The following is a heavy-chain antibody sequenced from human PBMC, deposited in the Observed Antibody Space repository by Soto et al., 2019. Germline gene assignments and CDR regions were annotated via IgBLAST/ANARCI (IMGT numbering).Heavy chain of an antibody. CDR2: ISAYAGNT. CDR1: GYTFTSYG. CDR3: ARPRYYYGQLYFDY. V-gene: IGHV1-18*01. J-gene: IGHJ4*02. Sequence: GASVKVSCKASGYTFTSYGISWVRQAPGQGLEWMGWISAYAGNTNYAQKLQGRVTLTRDTSTDTVYMELSSLRSGDTAMYYCARPRYYYGQLYFDYWGQGTPVTVSS. D-gene: IGHD3-10*01.